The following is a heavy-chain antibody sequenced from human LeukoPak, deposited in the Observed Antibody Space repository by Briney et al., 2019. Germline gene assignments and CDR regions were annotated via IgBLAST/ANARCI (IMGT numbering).Heavy chain of an antibody. CDR3: ARNSGYDLHSYYYYYMDV. CDR2: MNPNSGIT. V-gene: IGHV1-8*01. CDR1: GYTFTSYD. D-gene: IGHD5-12*01. J-gene: IGHJ6*03. Sequence: GASVKVSCKASGYTFTSYDINWVRQATGQGLEWMGWMNPNSGITGYAQKFQGRVTMTRNTSISTAYMELSSLRSEDTAVYYCARNSGYDLHSYYYYYMDVWGKGTTVTVSS.